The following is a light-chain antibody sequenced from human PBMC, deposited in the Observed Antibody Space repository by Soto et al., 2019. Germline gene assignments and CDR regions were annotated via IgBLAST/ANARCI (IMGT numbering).Light chain of an antibody. Sequence: QLVLTQPPSVSGAPGQRVTISCTGSSSNIGAGYDVHWYQHLPGTVPKLLIFANTNRPSEIPDRFSGSKSGTSASLAITGLQAEDEADYYCQSYDSSLSGSLFGGGTKLTVL. CDR3: QSYDSSLSGSL. V-gene: IGLV1-40*01. CDR2: ANT. CDR1: SSNIGAGYD. J-gene: IGLJ2*01.